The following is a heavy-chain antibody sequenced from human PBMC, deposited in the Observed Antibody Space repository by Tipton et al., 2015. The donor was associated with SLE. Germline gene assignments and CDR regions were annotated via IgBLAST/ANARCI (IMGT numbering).Heavy chain of an antibody. V-gene: IGHV3-23*01. CDR2: ISGSGGST. Sequence: SLRLSCAASGFTLSPYGMHWVRQAPGKGLEWVSAISGSGGSTYYADSVKGRFTISRDNSKNTLYLQMNSLRAEDTAVYYCAKDLYDTGAFDIWGQGTMVTVSS. CDR3: AKDLYDTGAFDI. CDR1: GFTLSPYG. J-gene: IGHJ3*02. D-gene: IGHD5/OR15-5a*01.